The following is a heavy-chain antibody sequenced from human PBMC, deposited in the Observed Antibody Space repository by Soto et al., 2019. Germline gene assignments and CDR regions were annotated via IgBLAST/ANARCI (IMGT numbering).Heavy chain of an antibody. Sequence: SETLSLTCTVSGGSISSYYWSWIRQPPGKGLEWIGYIYYSGSTNYNPSLKSRVTISVDTSKNQFSLKLSSVTAADAAVYYCARGGGDAFDIWGQGTMVTVSS. CDR3: ARGGGDAFDI. V-gene: IGHV4-59*01. D-gene: IGHD3-16*01. J-gene: IGHJ3*02. CDR2: IYYSGST. CDR1: GGSISSYY.